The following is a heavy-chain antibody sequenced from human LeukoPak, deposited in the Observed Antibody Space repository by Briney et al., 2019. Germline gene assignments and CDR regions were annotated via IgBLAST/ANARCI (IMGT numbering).Heavy chain of an antibody. CDR3: ARDVSSTPNWEFDY. CDR1: GYTFADYF. V-gene: IGHV1-2*06. J-gene: IGHJ4*02. Sequence: ASVKVSCKTSGYTFADYFIHWVRQAPGQGLEWMGRINANSGVTEYQQKFQGRVTMTRDTSVSTAYVEVNWLISDDTAIHYCARDVSSTPNWEFDYWGQGTLVTVSS. D-gene: IGHD1-26*01. CDR2: INANSGVT.